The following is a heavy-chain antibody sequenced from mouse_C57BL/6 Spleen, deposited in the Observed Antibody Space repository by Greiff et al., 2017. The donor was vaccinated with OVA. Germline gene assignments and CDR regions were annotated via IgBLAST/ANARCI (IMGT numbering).Heavy chain of an antibody. CDR3: TTGRGDYSYWYFDV. CDR2: IDPENGDT. V-gene: IGHV14-4*01. J-gene: IGHJ1*03. D-gene: IGHD1-1*01. Sequence: EVQLQQSGAELVRPGASVKLSCTASGFNIKDDYMHWVKQRPEQGLEWIGWIDPENGDTEYASKFQGKATITADTSSNTAYLQLSSLTSEDTAVYYCTTGRGDYSYWYFDVWGTGTTVTVSS. CDR1: GFNIKDDY.